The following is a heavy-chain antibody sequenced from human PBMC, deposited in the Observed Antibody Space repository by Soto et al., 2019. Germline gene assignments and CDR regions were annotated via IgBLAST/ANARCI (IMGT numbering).Heavy chain of an antibody. J-gene: IGHJ4*02. V-gene: IGHV4-59*01. Sequence: PSETLSLTCTVSGGSISSYYWSWIRQPPGKGLEWIGYIYYSGSTNYNPSLKSRVTISVDTSKNQFSLKLSSVIAADTAVYYCAIDTRSYNDYWGQRTLVTASS. CDR2: IYYSGST. CDR3: AIDTRSYNDY. D-gene: IGHD1-26*01. CDR1: GGSISSYY.